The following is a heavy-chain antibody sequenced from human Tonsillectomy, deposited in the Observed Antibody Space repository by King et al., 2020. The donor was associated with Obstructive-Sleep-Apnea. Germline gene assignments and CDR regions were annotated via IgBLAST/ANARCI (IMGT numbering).Heavy chain of an antibody. CDR1: GDSVSSNSAG. CDR2: TYYRSRWYN. J-gene: IGHJ3*02. D-gene: IGHD3-10*01. CDR3: ARASVQLWFFAFDT. V-gene: IGHV6-1*01. Sequence: VQLPQSGPGLVKPSQTLSLTCALSGDSVSSNSAGWNWIRQSPSRGLEWLGRTYYRSRWYNDYAVSVKSRMTINPDTSKNQFSLHLNSVTPEDTAVYYCARASVQLWFFAFDTWGQGTLVTVSS.